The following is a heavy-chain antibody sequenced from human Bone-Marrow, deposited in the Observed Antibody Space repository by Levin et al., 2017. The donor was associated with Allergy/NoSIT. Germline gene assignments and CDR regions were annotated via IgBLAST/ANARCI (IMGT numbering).Heavy chain of an antibody. J-gene: IGHJ6*02. CDR3: ANYDSSGFGLDV. CDR1: GGSINSGNW. V-gene: IGHV4-4*02. CDR2: ISQNGRT. Sequence: SETLSLTCAVSGGSINSGNWNWVRQSSGRGLEWIGEISQNGRTNYNPSLKSRVTISVDKSENQFSLKLTSVTAADTGTYYCANYDSSGFGLDVWGQGTTVTVSS. D-gene: IGHD3-22*01.